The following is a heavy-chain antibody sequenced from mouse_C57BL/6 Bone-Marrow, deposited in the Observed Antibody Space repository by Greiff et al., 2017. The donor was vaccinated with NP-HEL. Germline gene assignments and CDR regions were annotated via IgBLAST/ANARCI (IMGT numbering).Heavy chain of an antibody. Sequence: QVQLQQSGAELARPGASVKLSCKASGYTFTSYGISWVKQRTGQGLEWIGEIYPRSGNTYYNEKFKGKATLTADKSSSTAYMELRSLTSEDSAVYFCASPPYYYGSSSFAYGGQGTLVTVSA. V-gene: IGHV1-81*01. CDR1: GYTFTSYG. CDR3: ASPPYYYGSSSFAY. CDR2: IYPRSGNT. D-gene: IGHD1-1*01. J-gene: IGHJ3*01.